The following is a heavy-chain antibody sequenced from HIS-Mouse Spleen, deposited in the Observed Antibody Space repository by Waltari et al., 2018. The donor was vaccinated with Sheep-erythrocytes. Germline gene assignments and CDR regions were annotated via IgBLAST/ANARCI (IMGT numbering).Heavy chain of an antibody. J-gene: IGHJ3*02. CDR3: ARDSTSDAFDI. CDR2: ISSSSSYI. Sequence: EVQLVESGGGMVKPGGSLLLLCPASGFSFRSYSMNWVLQAPGKGLEWVSSISSSSSYIYYADSVKGRFTISRDNAKNSLYLQMNSLRAEDTAVYYCARDSTSDAFDIWGQGTMVTVSS. V-gene: IGHV3-21*01. CDR1: GFSFRSYS. D-gene: IGHD6-6*01.